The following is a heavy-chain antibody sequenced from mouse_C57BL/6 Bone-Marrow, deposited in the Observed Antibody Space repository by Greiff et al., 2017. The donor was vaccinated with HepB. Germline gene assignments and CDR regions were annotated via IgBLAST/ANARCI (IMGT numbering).Heavy chain of an antibody. CDR3: ARHKDDGYYGWFAY. Sequence: EVKLVESGGDLVKPGGSLKLSCAASGFTFSSYGMSWVRQTPDKRLEWVATISSGGSYTYYPDSVKGRFTISRDNAKNTLYLQMSSLKSEDTAMYYCARHKDDGYYGWFAYWGQGTLVTVSA. CDR1: GFTFSSYG. J-gene: IGHJ3*01. CDR2: ISSGGSYT. V-gene: IGHV5-6*01. D-gene: IGHD2-3*01.